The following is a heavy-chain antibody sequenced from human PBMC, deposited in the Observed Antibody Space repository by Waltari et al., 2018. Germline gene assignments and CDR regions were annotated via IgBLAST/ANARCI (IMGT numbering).Heavy chain of an antibody. Sequence: QVQLQESGPGLVKPSQTLSLTCPVSGGSISSGDYYWSWIRQPPGKGLEWIGYIYYSGSTYYNPSLKSRVTISVDTSKNQFSLKLSSVTAADTAVYYCARNLIVGATFDAFDIWGQGTMVTVSS. V-gene: IGHV4-30-4*08. D-gene: IGHD1-26*01. CDR3: ARNLIVGATFDAFDI. J-gene: IGHJ3*02. CDR2: IYYSGST. CDR1: GGSISSGDYY.